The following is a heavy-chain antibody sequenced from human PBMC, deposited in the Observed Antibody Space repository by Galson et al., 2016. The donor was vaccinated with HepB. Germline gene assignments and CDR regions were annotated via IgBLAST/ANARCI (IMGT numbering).Heavy chain of an antibody. CDR1: GGSISSGGYY. CDR2: IYYSGST. J-gene: IGHJ4*02. CDR3: ARHGFGGFCSSSDCHLAY. V-gene: IGHV4-31*03. D-gene: IGHD2-2*03. Sequence: LSLTCTVSGGSISSGGYYWSWIRQHPGKGLEWIGYIYYSGSTYYNPSLKSRVTISVDTSKNQFSLKLTSVTAADTAVYYCARHGFGGFCSSSDCHLAYWGQGTLVTVSS.